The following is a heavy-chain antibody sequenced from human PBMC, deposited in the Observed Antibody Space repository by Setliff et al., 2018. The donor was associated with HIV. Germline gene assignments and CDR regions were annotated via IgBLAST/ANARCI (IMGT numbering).Heavy chain of an antibody. CDR2: ISSSGGT. Sequence: GGSLRLSCADSGFTSTIYAMSWVRQAPGKGLECVSLISSSGGTSYADSVKGRFTISRDTSKNTLYLQMNSLRAEDTAVYYCAATSVSTWSAGYFFDYWGQGTLVTVSS. J-gene: IGHJ4*02. CDR3: AATSVSTWSAGYFFDY. V-gene: IGHV3-23*01. CDR1: GFTSTIYA. D-gene: IGHD2-2*01.